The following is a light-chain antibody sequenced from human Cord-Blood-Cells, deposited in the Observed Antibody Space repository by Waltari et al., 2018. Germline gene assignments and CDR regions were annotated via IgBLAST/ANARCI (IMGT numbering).Light chain of an antibody. CDR2: EGS. Sequence: QSVLTQPASVSGSPGQSITISCTGTSSDVGGFNLFPWYQQHPGKAPKLMIYEGSKRPSGVSNRFSGSKSGNTASLTISGLQAEDEADYYCCSYAGSSTWVFGGGTKLTVL. CDR3: CSYAGSSTWV. J-gene: IGLJ3*02. V-gene: IGLV2-23*01. CDR1: SSDVGGFNL.